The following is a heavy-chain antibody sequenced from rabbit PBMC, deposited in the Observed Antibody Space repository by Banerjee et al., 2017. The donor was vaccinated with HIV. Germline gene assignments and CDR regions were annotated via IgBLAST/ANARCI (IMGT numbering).Heavy chain of an antibody. CDR1: GFSFSGSYW. Sequence: QEQLEESGGDLVKPEGSLTLTCTASGFSFSGSYWICWVRQAPGKGLELIACIYSSNGDKWYASWVNGRFTISRSTSLNTVDLKMTSLTAADTATYFCARDLAGVVGWNLNLWGQGTLVTVS. CDR2: IYSSNGDK. J-gene: IGHJ4*01. CDR3: ARDLAGVVGWNLNL. D-gene: IGHD4-1*01. V-gene: IGHV1S43*01.